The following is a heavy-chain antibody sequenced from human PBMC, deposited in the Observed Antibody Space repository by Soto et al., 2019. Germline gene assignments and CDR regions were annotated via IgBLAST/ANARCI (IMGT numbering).Heavy chain of an antibody. D-gene: IGHD2-2*01. V-gene: IGHV3-23*01. J-gene: IGHJ6*02. CDR3: AKGGCSGTSCYDGNYYGMDV. CDR2: ISGSGGST. Sequence: GGSLRLSCAASEFTFSNFALTWVRQAPGKGLEWVSGISGSGGSTYYADSVKGRFTISRDSSKNTVNLQMNSLRAEDTAVYYCAKGGCSGTSCYDGNYYGMDVWGQGTTVTVSS. CDR1: EFTFSNFA.